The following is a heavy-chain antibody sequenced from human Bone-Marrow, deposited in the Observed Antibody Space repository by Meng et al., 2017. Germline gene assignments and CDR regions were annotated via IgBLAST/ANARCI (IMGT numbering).Heavy chain of an antibody. CDR3: AKEEVPNDY. Sequence: GESLKISCVVSGFTFRNSAMTWVRQAPGRGLERVSGISIRGDRTHYADPVKGRSTISRDNSKNTVYLQMNSLRVEDTAVYYCAKEEVPNDYWGQGTLVTVSS. CDR1: GFTFRNSA. J-gene: IGHJ4*02. D-gene: IGHD3-10*01. CDR2: ISIRGDRT. V-gene: IGHV3-23*01.